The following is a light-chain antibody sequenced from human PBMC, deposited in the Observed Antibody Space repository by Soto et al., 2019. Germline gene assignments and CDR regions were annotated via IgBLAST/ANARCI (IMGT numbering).Light chain of an antibody. V-gene: IGLV1-51*02. CDR1: SSNIGNNY. CDR2: ENN. J-gene: IGLJ1*01. CDR3: GAWDTSLTVYV. Sequence: QSVLTQPPSVSAAPGQKVTISCSGSSSNIGNNYVSWYQQPPGTAPKLLIYENNKRPSGIPHRFSGSKSGTSATLGITGLQTGDEADYYCGAWDTSLTVYVFATG.